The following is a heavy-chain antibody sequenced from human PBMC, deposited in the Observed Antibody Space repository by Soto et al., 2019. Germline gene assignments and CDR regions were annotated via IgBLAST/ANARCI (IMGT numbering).Heavy chain of an antibody. CDR1: GYTFTSYD. CDR2: MNPNSGNT. J-gene: IGHJ5*02. V-gene: IGHV1-8*01. Sequence: ASVKVSCKASGYTFTSYDINWVRQATGQGLEWMGWMNPNSGNTGYAQKFQGRVTMTRNTSISTAYMELSSLRSEDTAVYFCARRLVATVATSENNWLHPWGQGVLVTVSS. CDR3: ARRLVATVATSENNWLHP. D-gene: IGHD4-17*01.